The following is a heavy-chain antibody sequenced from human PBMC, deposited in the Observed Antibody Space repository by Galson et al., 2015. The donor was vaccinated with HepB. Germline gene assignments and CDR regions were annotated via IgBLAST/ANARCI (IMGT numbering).Heavy chain of an antibody. CDR1: GFTFSDYY. D-gene: IGHD6-6*01. CDR3: ARELAAPQFIGAFNI. Sequence: SLILSCAASGFTFSDYYMSGSRQAPGTGLEWVSYISSSSSYTNYADSVKGRFTISRDNAKNSLYLQMNSLRAEDTAVYYCARELAAPQFIGAFNIWGQGTMVTVAS. J-gene: IGHJ3*02. V-gene: IGHV3-11*06. CDR2: ISSSSSYT.